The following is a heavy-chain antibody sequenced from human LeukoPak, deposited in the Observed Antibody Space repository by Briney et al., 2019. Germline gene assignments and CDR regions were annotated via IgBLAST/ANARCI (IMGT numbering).Heavy chain of an antibody. CDR1: GFTFDDYA. Sequence: GGSLRLSCAASGFTFDDYAMHWVRQAPGKGLECVSLSSGDGVNTNYADSVKGRFTISRDNSKNYLYLQMNSLRIEDTALYYCVKDVGTGHYDFGSGYYFHWGKGTLVTVSS. J-gene: IGHJ4*02. V-gene: IGHV3-43*02. D-gene: IGHD3-3*01. CDR2: SSGDGVNT. CDR3: VKDVGTGHYDFGSGYYFH.